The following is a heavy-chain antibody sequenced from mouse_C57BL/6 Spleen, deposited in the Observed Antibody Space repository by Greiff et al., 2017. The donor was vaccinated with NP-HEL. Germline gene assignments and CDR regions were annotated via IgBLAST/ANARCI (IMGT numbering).Heavy chain of an antibody. D-gene: IGHD1-1*01. CDR2: ISDGGSYT. CDR1: GFTFSSYA. V-gene: IGHV5-4*01. Sequence: EVQVVESGGGLVKPGGSLKLSCAASGFTFSSYAMSWVRQTPEKRLEWVATISDGGSYTYYPDNVKGRFTISRDNAKNNLYLQMSHLKSEDTAMYYCARDLYYGSTYWYFDVWGTGTTVTVSS. CDR3: ARDLYYGSTYWYFDV. J-gene: IGHJ1*03.